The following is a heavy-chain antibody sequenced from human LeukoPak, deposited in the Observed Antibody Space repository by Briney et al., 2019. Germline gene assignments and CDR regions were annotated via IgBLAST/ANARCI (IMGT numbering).Heavy chain of an antibody. V-gene: IGHV1-8*01. CDR2: MNPNSGNT. Sequence: ASVKVSCKASGYTFTSYDINWVRQATGQGLEWMGWMNPNSGNTGYAQKFQGRVTMTRNTSISTAYMELSSLRSEDTAVYYCARGPYYYGSGSYFSDMDVWGKGTTVTVSS. J-gene: IGHJ6*03. D-gene: IGHD3-10*01. CDR1: GYTFTSYD. CDR3: ARGPYYYGSGSYFSDMDV.